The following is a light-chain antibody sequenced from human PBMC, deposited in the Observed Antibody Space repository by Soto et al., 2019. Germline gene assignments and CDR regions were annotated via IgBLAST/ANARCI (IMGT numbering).Light chain of an antibody. CDR3: QQSYRRPLK. CDR1: ESIVGY. V-gene: IGKV1-39*01. J-gene: IGKJ3*01. Sequence: DIQLTQSPSSLSASVGDGVTITCRASESIVGYLNWYQQRQGKAPKLVIYAASSPRTVVSSRFSGSGSGTDFTLTIISLEPEEFATNYCQQSYRRPLKFGPVNQVHIK. CDR2: AAS.